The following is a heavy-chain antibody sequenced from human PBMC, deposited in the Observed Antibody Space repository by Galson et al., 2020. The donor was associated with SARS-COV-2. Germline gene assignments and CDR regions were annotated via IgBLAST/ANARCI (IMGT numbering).Heavy chain of an antibody. CDR1: GFDFSSYA. V-gene: IGHV3-23*01. CDR2: ISASGVTI. CDR3: AKEEHSDGYVYIFNY. J-gene: IGHJ4*02. Sequence: GGSLRLSCVASGFDFSSYAMSWVRQAPGKGLEWVSRISASGVTINYADSVKGRFTISRDNSKNTVHLQLGSLRAEDTAVYYCAKEEHSDGYVYIFNYWGQGTLFTVSS. D-gene: IGHD3-22*01.